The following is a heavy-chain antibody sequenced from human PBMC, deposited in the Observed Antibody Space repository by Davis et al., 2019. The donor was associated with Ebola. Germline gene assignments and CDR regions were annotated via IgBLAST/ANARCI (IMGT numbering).Heavy chain of an antibody. V-gene: IGHV3-49*04. CDR1: GFTFGDYA. CDR3: TKGSVAGTGYFDY. D-gene: IGHD6-19*01. Sequence: GGSLRLSCTASGFTFGDYAMSWVRQAPGKGLEWVGFIRSKAYGGTTEYAASVKGRFTISRDDSKSIAYLQMNSLKTEDTAVYYCTKGSVAGTGYFDYWGQGTLVTVSS. J-gene: IGHJ4*02. CDR2: IRSKAYGGTT.